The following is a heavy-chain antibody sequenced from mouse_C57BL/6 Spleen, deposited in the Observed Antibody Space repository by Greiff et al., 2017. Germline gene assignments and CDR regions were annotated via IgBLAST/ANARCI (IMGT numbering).Heavy chain of an antibody. J-gene: IGHJ4*01. CDR2: IYPGSGST. D-gene: IGHD2-2*01. V-gene: IGHV1-55*01. CDR1: GYTFTSYW. Sequence: QVQLQQPGAELVKPGASVKMSCKASGYTFTSYWITWVKQRPGQGLEWIGDIYPGSGSTNYNEKFKSKATLTVDTSSSTAYMQLSSLTSEDSAVYYCARSDGYDVGAMDYWGQGTSVTVSS. CDR3: ARSDGYDVGAMDY.